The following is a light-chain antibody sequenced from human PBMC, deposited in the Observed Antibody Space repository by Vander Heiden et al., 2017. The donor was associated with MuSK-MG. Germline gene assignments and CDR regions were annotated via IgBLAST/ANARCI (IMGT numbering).Light chain of an antibody. V-gene: IGKV1-39*01. CDR1: QSISTF. Sequence: DIQMTQSPSSLSASIGDRVTITCRASQSISTFLSWYQQKSGKAPKLMMHTSSGLQSGVPSRFSGSGSGAEFTLIISGLQPEDFATYYCQQGYNMPYTFGRGTKVEI. J-gene: IGKJ4*01. CDR2: TSS. CDR3: QQGYNMPYT.